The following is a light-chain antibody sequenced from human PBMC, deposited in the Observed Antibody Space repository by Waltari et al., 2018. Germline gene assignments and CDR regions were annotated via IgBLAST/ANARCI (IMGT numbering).Light chain of an antibody. V-gene: IGLV2-14*01. CDR1: SSDVGGYNY. CDR2: EVS. J-gene: IGLJ2*01. Sequence: SALTQPASVSGPPGQPITISCTGTSSDVGGYNYVSWYQQHPGKAPKLMIYEVSNRPSGVSNRFSGSKSGNTASLTISGLQAEDEADYYCSSYTSSSTVVFGGGTKLTVL. CDR3: SSYTSSSTVV.